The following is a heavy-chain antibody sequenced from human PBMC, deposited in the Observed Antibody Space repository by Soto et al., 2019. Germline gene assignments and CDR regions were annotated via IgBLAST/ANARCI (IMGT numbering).Heavy chain of an antibody. V-gene: IGHV1-69*02. CDR3: ALSRPSSWYRTYSSDY. D-gene: IGHD6-13*01. CDR2: IIPILGIA. Sequence: GLEWMGRIIPILGIANYAQKFQGRVTITADKSTSTAYMELSSLRSEDTAVYYCALSRPSSWYRTYSSDYWGQGTLVTASS. J-gene: IGHJ4*02.